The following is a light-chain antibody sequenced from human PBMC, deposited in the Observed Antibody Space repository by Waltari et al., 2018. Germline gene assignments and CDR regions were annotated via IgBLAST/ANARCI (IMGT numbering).Light chain of an antibody. CDR1: YSNMRSHS. J-gene: IGLJ2*01. Sequence: QSVLTQPPSASGNPGQRVTISCSGTYSNMRSHSPTWFQHLPGTAPKLLIHSNTARPSGVPGRFSGSKSGTSASLAISGLQSEDEGDYYCALWDDSLNGVVFGGGTKLTVL. CDR2: SNT. V-gene: IGLV1-44*01. CDR3: ALWDDSLNGVV.